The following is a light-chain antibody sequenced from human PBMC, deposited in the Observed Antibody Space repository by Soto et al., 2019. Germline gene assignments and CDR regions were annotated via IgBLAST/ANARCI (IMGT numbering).Light chain of an antibody. J-gene: IGLJ1*01. V-gene: IGLV2-8*01. Sequence: QSALTQPPSASGSPGQSVTISCTGTSSDVGTYNYVSWYQQHPGKAPKLMIYEVSNRPSGVPDRFSGSKSGNTASLTVSGLQAEDEADYYCSSYAGSNNFVFGTGTKVTVL. CDR3: SSYAGSNNFV. CDR2: EVS. CDR1: SSDVGTYNY.